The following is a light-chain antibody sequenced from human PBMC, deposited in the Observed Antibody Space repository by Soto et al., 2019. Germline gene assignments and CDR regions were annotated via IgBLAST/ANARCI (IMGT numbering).Light chain of an antibody. Sequence: HSALTQPASVSGSPGQSITISCTGTRSDVGGYNYVSWFQQHPGKAPKLKIYEVSNRPSGVSNRFSGSKSGNTASLTISELQAEDEADYYCTSFTTISTWVFGGGTKLTVL. CDR1: RSDVGGYNY. CDR3: TSFTTISTWV. J-gene: IGLJ3*02. V-gene: IGLV2-14*01. CDR2: EVS.